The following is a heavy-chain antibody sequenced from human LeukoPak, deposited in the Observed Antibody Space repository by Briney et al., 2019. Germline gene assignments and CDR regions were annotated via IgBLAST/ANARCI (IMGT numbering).Heavy chain of an antibody. J-gene: IGHJ2*01. Sequence: SQTLSLTCTVSGGSISSGDYYWSWIRQPPGKGLEWIGYIYYSGSTYYNPSLKSRVTISVDTSKNQFSLKLSSVTAAGTAVYYCARGFVARRAYWYFDLWGRGTLVTVSS. CDR1: GGSISSGDYY. CDR2: IYYSGST. CDR3: ARGFVARRAYWYFDL. D-gene: IGHD2-15*01. V-gene: IGHV4-30-4*08.